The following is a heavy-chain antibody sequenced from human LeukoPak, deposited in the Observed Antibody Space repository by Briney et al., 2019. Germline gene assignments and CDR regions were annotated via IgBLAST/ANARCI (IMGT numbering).Heavy chain of an antibody. CDR1: GFTFSGYE. CDR2: FSRSGTMI. Sequence: GGSLRLSCAASGFTFSGYEMNWVPQAPGKGLEWVSYFSRSGTMISYADSVRGRLTISRDNAKNSLYLQMNSLRAEDTAVYYCARERDDYYFDYWGQGTLVTVSS. V-gene: IGHV3-48*03. D-gene: IGHD3-3*01. J-gene: IGHJ4*02. CDR3: ARERDDYYFDY.